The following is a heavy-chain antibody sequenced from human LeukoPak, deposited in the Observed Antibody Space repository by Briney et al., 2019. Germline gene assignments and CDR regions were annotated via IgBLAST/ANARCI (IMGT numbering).Heavy chain of an antibody. CDR1: GGSFSGYY. Sequence: PSETLSLTCAVYGGSFSGYYWSWIRQPPGKGLEWIGEINHSGSTNYNPSLKSRVTISVDTSKNQFSLKLSSVTAADTAVYYCARRGGRGSYRPNYFDYWGQGTLVTVSS. CDR3: ARRGGRGSYRPNYFDY. D-gene: IGHD3-16*02. CDR2: INHSGST. V-gene: IGHV4-34*01. J-gene: IGHJ4*02.